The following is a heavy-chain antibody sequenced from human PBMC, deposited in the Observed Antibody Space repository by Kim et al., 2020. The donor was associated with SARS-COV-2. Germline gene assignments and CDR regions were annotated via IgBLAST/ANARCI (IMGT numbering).Heavy chain of an antibody. D-gene: IGHD3-22*01. Sequence: SETLSLTCTVSGGSISSSSYYWGWIRQPPGKGLEWIGSIYYSGSTYYNPSLKSRVTISVDTSKNQFSLKLSSVTAAETAVYYCARQPYDDSSGYGVHRHYYYGMGVWGQETPGTVSS. CDR1: GGSISSSSYY. V-gene: IGHV4-39*01. CDR2: IYYSGST. J-gene: IGHJ6*02. CDR3: ARQPYDDSSGYGVHRHYYYGMGV.